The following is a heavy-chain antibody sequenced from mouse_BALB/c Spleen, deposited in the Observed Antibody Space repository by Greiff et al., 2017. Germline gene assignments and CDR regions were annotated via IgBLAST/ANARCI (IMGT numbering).Heavy chain of an antibody. CDR1: GFTFTDYY. J-gene: IGHJ3*01. CDR2: IRNKANGYTT. CDR3: ARDPPYGGGFAY. V-gene: IGHV7-3*02. Sequence: EVKVVESGGGLVQPGGSLRLSCATSGFTFTDYYMSWVRQPPGKALEWLGFIRNKANGYTTEYSASVKGRFTISRDNSQSILYLQMNTLRAEDSATYYCARDPPYGGGFAYWGQGTLVTVSA. D-gene: IGHD1-1*02.